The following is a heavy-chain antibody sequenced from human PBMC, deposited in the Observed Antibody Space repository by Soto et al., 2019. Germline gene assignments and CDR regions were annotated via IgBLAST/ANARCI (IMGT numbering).Heavy chain of an antibody. D-gene: IGHD3-10*01. J-gene: IGHJ5*02. V-gene: IGHV3-23*01. CDR1: GFTFSSYA. CDR3: AKVPPPRLLWFGELKFDP. CDR2: ISGSGGST. Sequence: EVQLLESGGGLVQPGGSLRLSCAASGFTFSSYAMSWVRQAPGKGLEWVSAISGSGGSTYYADSVKGRFTISRDNSKNTLYLQMNSLRAEDTAVYYCAKVPPPRLLWFGELKFDPWGQGTLVTVSS.